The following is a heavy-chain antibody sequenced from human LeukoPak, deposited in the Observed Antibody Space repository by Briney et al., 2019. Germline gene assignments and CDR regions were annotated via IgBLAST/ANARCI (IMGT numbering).Heavy chain of an antibody. V-gene: IGHV3-20*04. CDR3: ARAPSYDSSDWYFDL. Sequence: GGSLRLSCAASGFDFNDFAITWVRQAPGKGLEWVSSMSGSGDTTEYAASVKGRFTISRDNAKNSLYLQLNSLRAEDTAVYYCARAPSYDSSDWYFDLWGRGTLVTVSS. CDR2: MSGSGDTT. CDR1: GFDFNDFA. J-gene: IGHJ2*01. D-gene: IGHD3-22*01.